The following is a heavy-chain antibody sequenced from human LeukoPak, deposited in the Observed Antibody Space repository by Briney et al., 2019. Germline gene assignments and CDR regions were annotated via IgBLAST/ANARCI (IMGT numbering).Heavy chain of an antibody. D-gene: IGHD3-22*01. V-gene: IGHV4-59*02. CDR3: ARGHYYDTSGDY. J-gene: IGHJ4*02. CDR2: IDYSGST. CDR1: GASVSSHY. Sequence: SETLSLTCTVSGASVSSHYWSWIRQPPGKGLEWIGYIDYSGSTNCNPSLKSRVTISVDTSKNQFSLNLSSVTAADTAVYYCARGHYYDTSGDYWGQGTLVTVSS.